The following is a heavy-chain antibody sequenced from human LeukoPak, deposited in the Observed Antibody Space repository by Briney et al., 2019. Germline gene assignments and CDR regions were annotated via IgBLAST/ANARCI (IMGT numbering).Heavy chain of an antibody. D-gene: IGHD3-16*02. CDR1: GYTFTSYG. J-gene: IGHJ4*02. CDR2: ISAYNGNT. V-gene: IGHV1-18*01. CDR3: ARVWELYDYVWGCYRAAGMGDY. Sequence: GASVKVSCKASGYTFTSYGISWVRQAPGQGLEWMGWISAYNGNTNYAQKLQGRVTMTTDTSTSTAYMELRSLRSDDTAVYYCARVWELYDYVWGCYRAAGMGDYWGQGTLVTVSS.